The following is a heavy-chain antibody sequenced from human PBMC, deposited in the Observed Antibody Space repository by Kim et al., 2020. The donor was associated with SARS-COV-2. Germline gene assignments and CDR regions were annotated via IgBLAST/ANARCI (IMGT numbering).Heavy chain of an antibody. V-gene: IGHV3-48*03. J-gene: IGHJ6*02. D-gene: IGHD1-7*01. Sequence: GGSLRLSCAASGFTFSSYEMNWVRQAPGKGLEWVSYISSSGSTIYYADSVKGRFTISRDNAKNSLYLQMNSLRAEDTAVYYCARGGYWNYGTRPLHMDVWGQGTTVTVSS. CDR1: GFTFSSYE. CDR3: ARGGYWNYGTRPLHMDV. CDR2: ISSSGSTI.